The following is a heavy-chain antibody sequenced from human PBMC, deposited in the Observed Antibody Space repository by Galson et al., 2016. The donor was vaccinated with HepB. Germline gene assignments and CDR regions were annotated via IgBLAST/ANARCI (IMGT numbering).Heavy chain of an antibody. Sequence: SLRLSCAASGFTVRTYYMNWVRQAPGKGLEWVSVIYNGGNTYFADSVKGRFTISSDNSKNTVYLQMNSLRAEDTAIYYCARAHGETTIITLWGQGTLVTVSS. V-gene: IGHV3-53*01. J-gene: IGHJ4*02. CDR2: IYNGGNT. D-gene: IGHD3-22*01. CDR3: ARAHGETTIITL. CDR1: GFTVRTYY.